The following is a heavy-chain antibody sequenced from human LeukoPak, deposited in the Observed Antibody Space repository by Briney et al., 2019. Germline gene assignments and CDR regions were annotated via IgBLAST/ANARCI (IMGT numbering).Heavy chain of an antibody. D-gene: IGHD6-6*01. V-gene: IGHV1-69*04. CDR1: GGTFSSYA. CDR3: ARDRILPPEDSSSSLPFVY. CDR2: IIPTFGIA. J-gene: IGHJ4*02. Sequence: ASVKVSCKASGGTFSSYAISWVRQAPGQGLEWMGRIIPTFGIANYAQKFQGRVTITADKSTSTAYMELSSLRSEDTAVYYCARDRILPPEDSSSSLPFVYWGQGTLVTVSS.